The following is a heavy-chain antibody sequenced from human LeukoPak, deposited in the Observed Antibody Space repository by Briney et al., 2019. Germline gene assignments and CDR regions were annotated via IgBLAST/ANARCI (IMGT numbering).Heavy chain of an antibody. J-gene: IGHJ2*01. CDR3: ASEQTGYSSSWYDPTPIWYFDL. Sequence: SETLSLTCTVSGGSISSSSYYWGWIRQPPGKGLEWIGSIYYSGSTYYNPSLKSRVTISVDTSKNQFSLKLSSVTAADTAVYYCASEQTGYSSSWYDPTPIWYFDLWGRGTLVTVSS. V-gene: IGHV4-39*07. D-gene: IGHD6-13*01. CDR1: GGSISSSSYY. CDR2: IYYSGST.